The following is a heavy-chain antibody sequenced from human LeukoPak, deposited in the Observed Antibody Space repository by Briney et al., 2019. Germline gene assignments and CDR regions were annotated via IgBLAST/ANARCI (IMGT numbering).Heavy chain of an antibody. J-gene: IGHJ5*02. V-gene: IGHV1-18*01. Sequence: ASVKVSCKASGYTFTSYGISWVRQAPGQGLEWMGWISAYNGNTNYAQKLQGRVTMTTGTSTSTAYMELRSLRSDDTAVYYCARDPFYLLAAAGTDWFDPWGQGTLVTVSS. CDR2: ISAYNGNT. D-gene: IGHD6-13*01. CDR1: GYTFTSYG. CDR3: ARDPFYLLAAAGTDWFDP.